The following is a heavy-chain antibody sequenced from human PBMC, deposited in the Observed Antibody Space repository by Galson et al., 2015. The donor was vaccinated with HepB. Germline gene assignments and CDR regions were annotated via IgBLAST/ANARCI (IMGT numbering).Heavy chain of an antibody. CDR1: GFTFSSSA. J-gene: IGHJ6*03. CDR3: AARGHYYDSSGYQYYYYYMDV. D-gene: IGHD3-22*01. Sequence: SVKVSCKASGFTFSSSAVRWVRQARGQRLEWIGWIVVGSGNTNYAQKFQERVTITRDMSTSTAYMELSSLRSEDTAVYYCAARGHYYDSSGYQYYYYYMDVWGKGTTVTVSS. CDR2: IVVGSGNT. V-gene: IGHV1-58*01.